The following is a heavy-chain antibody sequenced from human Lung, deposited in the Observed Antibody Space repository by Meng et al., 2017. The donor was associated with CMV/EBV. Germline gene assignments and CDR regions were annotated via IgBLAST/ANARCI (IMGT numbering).Heavy chain of an antibody. V-gene: IGHV3-30-3*01. CDR2: IIYDGTNK. D-gene: IGHD5-24*01. Sequence: SCAASGFTFSSFAMHWVRQAPGKGLEWVAAIIYDGTNKYYRESVKGRFTISRDNSKNTVFLQMNSLRGEDTAVYYCVRGGGGWLQLDYLGQGALVTVSS. CDR1: GFTFSSFA. J-gene: IGHJ4*02. CDR3: VRGGGGWLQLDY.